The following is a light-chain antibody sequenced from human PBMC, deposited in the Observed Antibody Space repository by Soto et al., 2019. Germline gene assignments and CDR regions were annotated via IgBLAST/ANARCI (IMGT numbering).Light chain of an antibody. Sequence: QSVMTQPPSVSAAPGQRVTISCSGSSSNIGGNSVSWYQQLPGTAPKLLIYDDDKRPSGIPDRFSGSKSGTSATLGITGFQTGDEADYYCSSYTRSSSVVFGGGTKLTVL. CDR1: SSNIGGNS. J-gene: IGLJ2*01. V-gene: IGLV1-51*01. CDR3: SSYTRSSSVV. CDR2: DDD.